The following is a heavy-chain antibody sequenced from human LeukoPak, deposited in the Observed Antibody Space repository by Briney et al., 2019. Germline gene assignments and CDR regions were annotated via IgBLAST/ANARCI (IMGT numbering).Heavy chain of an antibody. J-gene: IGHJ4*02. CDR2: IKQDGSEK. D-gene: IGHD3/OR15-3a*01. V-gene: IGHV3-7*01. CDR3: ARERTGYYTD. Sequence: PGGSLRLSCAASGFTFSNAWMSWVRQAPGKGLEWVANIKQDGSEKYYVDSVKGRFTISRDNAKNSLYLQMNSLRAEDTAVYYCARERTGYYTDWGQGTLVTVSS. CDR1: GFTFSNAW.